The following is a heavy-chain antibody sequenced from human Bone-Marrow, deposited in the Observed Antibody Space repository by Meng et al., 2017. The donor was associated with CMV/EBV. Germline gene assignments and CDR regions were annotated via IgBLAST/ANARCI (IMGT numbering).Heavy chain of an antibody. CDR3: ARVTTVTTPY. D-gene: IGHD4-11*01. CDR1: GFTFSSYA. J-gene: IGHJ4*02. V-gene: IGHV3-64*02. Sequence: GEHLTISCAASGFTFSSYAMHWVRQAPGKGLEYVSAISSNGGSTYYADSVKGRFTISRDNSKNTLYLQMGSLRADDMAVYYCARVTTVTTPYWGQGTLVTVSS. CDR2: ISSNGGST.